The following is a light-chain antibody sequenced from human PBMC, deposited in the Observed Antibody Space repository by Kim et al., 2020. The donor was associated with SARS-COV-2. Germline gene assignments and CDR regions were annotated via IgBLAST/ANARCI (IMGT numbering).Light chain of an antibody. Sequence: GQRVSISCSGSSSNIGINLVNWYQQLPGTAPKLLIYDSNQRPSGVHDRFSGSKSGTYASLAISGLQSEDEADYFCATWDDSLTGFVLGTGTKVTVL. J-gene: IGLJ1*01. V-gene: IGLV1-44*01. CDR3: ATWDDSLTGFV. CDR1: SSNIGINL. CDR2: DSN.